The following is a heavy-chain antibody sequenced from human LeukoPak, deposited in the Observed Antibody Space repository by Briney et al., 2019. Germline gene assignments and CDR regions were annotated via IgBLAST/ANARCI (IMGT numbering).Heavy chain of an antibody. V-gene: IGHV3-30-3*01. CDR3: AKVGYGDIDH. J-gene: IGHJ4*02. CDR2: ISYDGSNK. CDR1: GFTFSSYA. Sequence: QPGGSLRLSCAASGFTFSSYAMHWVRQAPGKGLEWVAVISYDGSNKYYADSVKGRFTISRDNSKNTLYLQMNSLRAEDTAVYYCAKVGYGDIDHWGQGTLVPVSS. D-gene: IGHD4-17*01.